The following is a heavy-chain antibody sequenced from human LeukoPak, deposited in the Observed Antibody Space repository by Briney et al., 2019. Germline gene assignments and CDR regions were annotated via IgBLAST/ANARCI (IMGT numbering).Heavy chain of an antibody. J-gene: IGHJ4*02. CDR3: AKWKYGSDFGYFDY. D-gene: IGHD3-10*01. CDR2: ISGNGGTT. CDR1: GFTFSSYA. V-gene: IGHV3-23*01. Sequence: GGSLRLSCAASGFTFSSYAMSWVRQAPGKGLEWVSGISGNGGTTHHADSVKGRFTISRDNSKNTLYLQMNSLRGEDTAVYYCAKWKYGSDFGYFDYWGQGTLVTVSS.